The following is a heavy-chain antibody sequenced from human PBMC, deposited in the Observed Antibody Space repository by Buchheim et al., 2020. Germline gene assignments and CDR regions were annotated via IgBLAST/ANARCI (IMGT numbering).Heavy chain of an antibody. V-gene: IGHV4-39*01. CDR1: GGSISSSSYY. CDR3: ARRERIAAAGHDY. J-gene: IGHJ4*02. D-gene: IGHD6-13*01. Sequence: QLQLQESGPGLVKPSETLSLTCTVSGGSISSSSYYWGWIRQPPGKGLKWIGSIYYSGSTYYNPSLKSRATISVDTSKHPFSLKLSSVTAADTAVYYCARRERIAAAGHDYWGQGTL. CDR2: IYYSGST.